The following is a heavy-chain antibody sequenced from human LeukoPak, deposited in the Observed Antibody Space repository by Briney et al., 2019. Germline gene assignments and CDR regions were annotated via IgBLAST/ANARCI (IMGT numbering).Heavy chain of an antibody. V-gene: IGHV1-18*01. J-gene: IGHJ3*02. CDR3: ARLVVYDSSPVGHAFDI. CDR2: ISAYNGNT. CDR1: GYTFTSYG. Sequence: ASVKVSCKASGYTFTSYGISWVRQAPGQGLEWMGWISAYNGNTNYAQKLQGRVTMTTDTSTSTAYMELRSLRSDDTAVYYCARLVVYDSSPVGHAFDIWGQGTMVTVSS. D-gene: IGHD3-22*01.